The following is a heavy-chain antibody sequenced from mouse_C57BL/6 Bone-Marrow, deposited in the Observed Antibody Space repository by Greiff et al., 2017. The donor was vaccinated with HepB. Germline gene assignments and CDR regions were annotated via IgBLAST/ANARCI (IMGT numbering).Heavy chain of an antibody. D-gene: IGHD3-2*02. J-gene: IGHJ4*01. V-gene: IGHV12-3*01. CDR2: ITHSGET. CDR1: GFPITSGYY. CDR3: AGALRGRDAMDY. Sequence: VMLQQSGPGLVKPSQSLFLTCSITGFPITSGYYWIWIRQPPGKPLEWMGYITHSGETFYNPSLQSPISITRETSKNQFFLQMNSVTTEDTAKYYCAGALRGRDAMDYWGQGTSVTVSS.